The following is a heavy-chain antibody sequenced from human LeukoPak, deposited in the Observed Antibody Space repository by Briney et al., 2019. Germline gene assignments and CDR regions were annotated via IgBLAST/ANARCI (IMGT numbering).Heavy chain of an antibody. Sequence: GGSLRLSCAASGFTFSSYAMHWVRQAPGKGLEWVAVISYDGSNKYYADSVKGRFTISRDNSKNTLYLQMNSLRAEDTAVYYCARDTARRLSTTFDYWGQGTLVTVSS. V-gene: IGHV3-30*04. CDR1: GFTFSSYA. CDR3: ARDTARRLSTTFDY. D-gene: IGHD6-6*01. J-gene: IGHJ4*02. CDR2: ISYDGSNK.